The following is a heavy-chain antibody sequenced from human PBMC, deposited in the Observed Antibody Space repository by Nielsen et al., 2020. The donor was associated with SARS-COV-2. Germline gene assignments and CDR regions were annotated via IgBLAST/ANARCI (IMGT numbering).Heavy chain of an antibody. CDR2: INHSGST. D-gene: IGHD3-3*01. J-gene: IGHJ5*02. V-gene: IGHV4-34*01. Sequence: WIRQPPGKGLEWIGEINHSGSTNYNPSLKSRVTISVDTSKNQFSLKLSSVTAADTAVYYCARGPRSGYYTATIWFDPWGQGILVTVSS. CDR3: ARGPRSGYYTATIWFDP.